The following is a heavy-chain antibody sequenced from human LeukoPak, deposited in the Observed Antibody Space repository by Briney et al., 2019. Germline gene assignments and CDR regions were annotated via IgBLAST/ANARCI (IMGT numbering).Heavy chain of an antibody. V-gene: IGHV1-2*04. D-gene: IGHD3-10*01. Sequence: ASVKVSCKASGYTFTGYYMHWVRQAPGQGLEWMGWINPNSGGTNYAQKFQGWVTMTRDTSISTAYMELSRLRSDDTAVYYCARDKFAVRGSPQGEFDHWGQGTLVTVSS. CDR3: ARDKFAVRGSPQGEFDH. CDR2: INPNSGGT. J-gene: IGHJ4*02. CDR1: GYTFTGYY.